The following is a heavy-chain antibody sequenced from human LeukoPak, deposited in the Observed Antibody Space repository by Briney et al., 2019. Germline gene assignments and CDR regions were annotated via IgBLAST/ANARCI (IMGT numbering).Heavy chain of an antibody. CDR3: ARDGAAAGLDY. D-gene: IGHD6-13*01. J-gene: IGHJ4*02. CDR2: ISYDGSNK. CDR1: GFTFSSYA. V-gene: IGHV3-30*04. Sequence: GGSLRLSCAASGFTFSSYAMHWVRQAPGKGLEWVAVISYDGSNKYYADSVKGRFTISRDNSKNTLYLQMNSLRAEDTAVYYCARDGAAAGLDYWGQRTLVTVSS.